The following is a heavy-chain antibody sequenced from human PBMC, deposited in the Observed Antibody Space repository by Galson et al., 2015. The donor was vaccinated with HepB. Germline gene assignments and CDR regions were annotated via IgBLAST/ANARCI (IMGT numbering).Heavy chain of an antibody. CDR1: GFTFSNYA. V-gene: IGHV3-30*04. CDR3: GGGGDYGSGSSRFRSIDY. CDR2: ISYEGSIK. D-gene: IGHD3-10*01. Sequence: SLRLSCAASGFTFSNYAMHWVRQAPGKGLEWVAVISYEGSIKYYADSVKGRFSISRDNFENTLYLQMNSLKSEDTAVYYCGGGGDYGSGSSRFRSIDYWGQGNVVTVSS. J-gene: IGHJ4*02.